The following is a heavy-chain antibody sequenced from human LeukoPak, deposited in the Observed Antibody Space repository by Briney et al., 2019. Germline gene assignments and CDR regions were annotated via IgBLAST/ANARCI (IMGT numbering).Heavy chain of an antibody. V-gene: IGHV4-59*12. CDR1: GGSISSYY. J-gene: IGHJ6*02. CDR2: IYYSGST. CDR3: ARLGQYYYYGMDV. Sequence: SETLSLTCSVSGGSISSYYWSWIRQPPGRGLEWIGYIYYSGSTNYNPSLQSRVTISVDTSRNQFSLKLSSVTAADTAVYYCARLGQYYYYGMDVWGQGTTVTVSS.